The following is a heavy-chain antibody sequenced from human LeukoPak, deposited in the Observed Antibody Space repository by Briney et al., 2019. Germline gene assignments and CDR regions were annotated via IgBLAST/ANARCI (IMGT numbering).Heavy chain of an antibody. Sequence: GGSLRLSCAASGFTFSSYAMHWVHQAPGKGLEWVAAISYEGSNKYYADSVKGRFTISRDNSKNTLYLQMNSLRAEDAAVYYCGRDRTGQPDYWGQGTLVTVSS. CDR3: GRDRTGQPDY. J-gene: IGHJ4*02. CDR2: ISYEGSNK. CDR1: GFTFSSYA. D-gene: IGHD3/OR15-3a*01. V-gene: IGHV3-30*01.